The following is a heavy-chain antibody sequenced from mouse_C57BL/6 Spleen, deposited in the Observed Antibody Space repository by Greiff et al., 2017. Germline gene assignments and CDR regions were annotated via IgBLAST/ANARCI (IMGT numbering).Heavy chain of an antibody. CDR1: GYTFTDYY. D-gene: IGHD1-1*01. J-gene: IGHJ4*01. Sequence: EVQLQQSGPELVKPGASVKISCKASGYTFTDYYMNWVKQSHGKSLEWIGDINPNNGGTSYNQKFKGKATLTVDKSSSTAYMELRSLTSEDSAVYYGAPYCDGSSWGALYAMDYWGQGTSVTVSS. CDR2: INPNNGGT. CDR3: APYCDGSSWGALYAMDY. V-gene: IGHV1-26*01.